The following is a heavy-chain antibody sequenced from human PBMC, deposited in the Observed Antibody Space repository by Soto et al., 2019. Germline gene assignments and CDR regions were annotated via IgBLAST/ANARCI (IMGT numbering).Heavy chain of an antibody. V-gene: IGHV1-46*01. CDR2: INPSDGRT. CDR1: GYTLTSYY. CDR3: ARDQGRY. Sequence: GASVKVSCKASGYTLTSYYIHWVRQAPGQGLEWMGVINPSDGRTNYVQKFQGRVTMTRDTSTSTVYMELSSLRSEDTAVYYCARDQGRYWGRGTLVTGSS. J-gene: IGHJ4*02.